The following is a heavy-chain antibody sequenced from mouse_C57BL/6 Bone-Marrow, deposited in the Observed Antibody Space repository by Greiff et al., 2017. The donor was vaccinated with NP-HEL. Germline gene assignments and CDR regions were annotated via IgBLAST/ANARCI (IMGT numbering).Heavy chain of an antibody. CDR1: GFTFSEYG. V-gene: IGHV5-6*01. CDR3: ARHPYDYGYFDV. J-gene: IGHJ1*03. CDR2: ISSGGSDT. Sequence: EVKVVESGGDLVKPGGSLKLSCAASGFTFSEYGMSWVRQTPDKRLEWVATISSGGSDTYYPDSVKGRFTISRDNAKNTLYLQMSSLKSEDTAMYYCARHPYDYGYFDVCGTGTTVTVSS. D-gene: IGHD2-3*01.